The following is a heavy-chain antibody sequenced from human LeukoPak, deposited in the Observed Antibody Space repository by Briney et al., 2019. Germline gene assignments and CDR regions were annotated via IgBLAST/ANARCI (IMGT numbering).Heavy chain of an antibody. Sequence: GGSLRLSCAASGFTFSTAWMHWVRQAPGKGLVRVSRIYSDGSDKTYADSVRGRFTISRDNAKNTVYLQMNSLRAEDGAVYYCASDSGHAFYFWGQGTMVTVSS. CDR1: GFTFSTAW. D-gene: IGHD3-10*01. J-gene: IGHJ3*01. V-gene: IGHV3-74*01. CDR3: ASDSGHAFYF. CDR2: IYSDGSDK.